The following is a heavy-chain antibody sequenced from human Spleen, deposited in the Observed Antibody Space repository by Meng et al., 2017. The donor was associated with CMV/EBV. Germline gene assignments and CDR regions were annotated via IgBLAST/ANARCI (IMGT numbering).Heavy chain of an antibody. Sequence: SCAASGFTFSSYAMHWVRQAPGKGLEWVAVISYDGSNKYYADSVKGRFTISRDNSKNTLYLQMNSLRAEDTAVYYCARDQGEAGAVQDWGQGTLVTVSS. J-gene: IGHJ4*02. V-gene: IGHV3-30*04. D-gene: IGHD3-16*01. CDR2: ISYDGSNK. CDR3: ARDQGEAGAVQD. CDR1: GFTFSSYA.